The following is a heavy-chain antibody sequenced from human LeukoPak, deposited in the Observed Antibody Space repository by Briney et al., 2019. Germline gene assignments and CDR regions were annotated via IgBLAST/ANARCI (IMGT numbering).Heavy chain of an antibody. J-gene: IGHJ3*02. CDR1: GFTFSSYW. CDR3: ARETPFTYYDFWSGYPHPGAFDI. Sequence: GGSLRLSCAASGFTFSSYWMHWVRQAPGKGLVWVSRINSDGSSTSYADSVKGRFTISRDNAKNTLYLQMNSLRAEDTAVYYCARETPFTYYDFWSGYPHPGAFDIWGQGTMVTVSS. V-gene: IGHV3-74*01. D-gene: IGHD3-3*01. CDR2: INSDGSST.